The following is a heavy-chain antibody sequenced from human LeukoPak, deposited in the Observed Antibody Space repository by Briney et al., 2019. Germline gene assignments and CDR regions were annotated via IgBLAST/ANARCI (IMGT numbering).Heavy chain of an antibody. J-gene: IGHJ3*02. CDR2: IKQDGSEK. Sequence: GGSLRLSCAASGFTFSSYWMSWVRQAPGKGLEWVANIKQDGSEKYYVDSAKGRFTISRDNAKNSLYLQMNSLRAEDTAVYYCARSVGLRFLEWLLSTDDAFDIWGQGTMVTVSS. D-gene: IGHD3-3*01. CDR3: ARSVGLRFLEWLLSTDDAFDI. V-gene: IGHV3-7*01. CDR1: GFTFSSYW.